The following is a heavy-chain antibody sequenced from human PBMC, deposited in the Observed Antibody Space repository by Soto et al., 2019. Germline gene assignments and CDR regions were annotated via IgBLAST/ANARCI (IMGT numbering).Heavy chain of an antibody. V-gene: IGHV5-51*01. Sequence: PGESLKISCKGSGYSFTSYWIGWVRQMPGKGLEWMGIIYPGDSDTRYSPSFQGQVTISADKSISTAYLQWSSLKASDTAMYYCARSPPRVGTYDSSGYYFLNWFDPWGQGTLVTVSS. D-gene: IGHD3-22*01. J-gene: IGHJ5*02. CDR3: ARSPPRVGTYDSSGYYFLNWFDP. CDR2: IYPGDSDT. CDR1: GYSFTSYW.